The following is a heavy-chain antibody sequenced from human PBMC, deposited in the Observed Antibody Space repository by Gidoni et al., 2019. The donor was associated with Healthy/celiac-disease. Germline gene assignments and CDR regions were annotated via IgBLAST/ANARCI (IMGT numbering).Heavy chain of an antibody. J-gene: IGHJ4*02. V-gene: IGHV1-69*02. CDR2: IIPILGIA. CDR3: ARGRYYYDSSGYVDY. D-gene: IGHD3-22*01. Sequence: QVQLVQSGAEVKKPGSSVKVSCKASGGTLRSYTISWVRQAPGQGLEWMGRIIPILGIANYAQKFHGKSTITADKYTSTAYMELSSMRTEDTAVDYYARGRYYYDSSGYVDYWGQGTLVTVSS. CDR1: GGTLRSYT.